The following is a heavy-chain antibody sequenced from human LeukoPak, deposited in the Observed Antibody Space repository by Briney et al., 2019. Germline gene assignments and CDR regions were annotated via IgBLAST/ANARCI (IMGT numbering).Heavy chain of an antibody. Sequence: GGSLRLSCAASGFTFSSYEMNWVRQAPGKGLEWVSYISGSGSTIYYADSVKGRLTISRDNAKNSLYLQMNSLRAEDTAVYYCARLTTQVDVWGKGTTVTVSS. CDR3: ARLTTQVDV. J-gene: IGHJ6*04. D-gene: IGHD4-11*01. CDR2: ISGSGSTI. CDR1: GFTFSSYE. V-gene: IGHV3-48*03.